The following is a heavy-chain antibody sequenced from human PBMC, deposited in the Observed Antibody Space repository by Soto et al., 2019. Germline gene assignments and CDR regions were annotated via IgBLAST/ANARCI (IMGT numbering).Heavy chain of an antibody. CDR2: IHHSGST. CDR3: ARSFRDYSYIWGSFRPRALFDY. CDR1: SDSITSNNW. Sequence: QVQLQESGPGLVKPSGTLSLTCAVSSDSITSNNWWSWVRQSPGKGLEWIGEIHHSGSTNYNPSLQSRATISVANSKIQFSLTLSSVTAADTAVYYCARSFRDYSYIWGSFRPRALFDYWGQGTLVTVSS. V-gene: IGHV4-4*02. D-gene: IGHD3-16*02. J-gene: IGHJ4*02.